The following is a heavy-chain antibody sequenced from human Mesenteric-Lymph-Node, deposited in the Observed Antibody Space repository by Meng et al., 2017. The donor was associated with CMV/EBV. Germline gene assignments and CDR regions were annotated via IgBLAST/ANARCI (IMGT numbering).Heavy chain of an antibody. CDR3: ARGVVPAALDY. CDR2: TYYRSKWYN. Sequence: SCAISGDSVSGNSPAWNWIRQSPSRGLEWLGRTYYRSKWYNDYAVSVKGRITITPDTSKNQFSLLLSSVTPEDTAVYYCARGVVPAALDYWGQGTLVTV. CDR1: GDSVSGNSPA. D-gene: IGHD2-2*01. J-gene: IGHJ4*02. V-gene: IGHV6-1*01.